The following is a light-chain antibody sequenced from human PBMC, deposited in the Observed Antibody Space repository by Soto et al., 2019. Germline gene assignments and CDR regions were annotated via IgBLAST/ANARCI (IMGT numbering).Light chain of an antibody. Sequence: EVVLTQSPATLSLSPGESATLSCRASQSVRSYLAWYQQKPGQAPRLLIYGASNRATGIPARFSGSGSGTDFTLTISSLEPEDFATYFCQQSFSSPFTFGPGTTVDL. V-gene: IGKV3-11*01. CDR1: QSVRSY. CDR2: GAS. J-gene: IGKJ3*01. CDR3: QQSFSSPFT.